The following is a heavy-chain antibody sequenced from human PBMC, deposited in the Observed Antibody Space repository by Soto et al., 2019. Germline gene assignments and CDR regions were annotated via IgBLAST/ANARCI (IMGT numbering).Heavy chain of an antibody. V-gene: IGHV3-30*18. D-gene: IGHD3-3*01. CDR3: AKERKGITIFGVVIADYLGV. J-gene: IGHJ6*03. Sequence: GGSLRLSCAASGFTFSSYGMHWVRQAPGKGLEWVAVISYDGSNKYYADSVKGRFTMSRDNSKNTLYLQMNSLRAEDTAVYYCAKERKGITIFGVVIADYLGVWGKRTTVSVSS. CDR1: GFTFSSYG. CDR2: ISYDGSNK.